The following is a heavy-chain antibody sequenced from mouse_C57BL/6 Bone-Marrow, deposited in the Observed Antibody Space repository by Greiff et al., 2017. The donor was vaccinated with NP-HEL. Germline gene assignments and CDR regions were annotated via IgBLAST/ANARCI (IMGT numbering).Heavy chain of an antibody. CDR3: AILAWLRRNYYAMDY. CDR1: GYTFTSYW. J-gene: IGHJ4*01. CDR2: IHPSDSDT. V-gene: IGHV1-74*01. D-gene: IGHD2-2*01. Sequence: VQLQQPGSEVVKPGASVKVSCKASGYTFTSYWMHWVKQRPGQGLEWIGRIHPSDSDTNYNQKFKGKATLTVDKSSSTAYMQLSSLTSEDSAVYYCAILAWLRRNYYAMDYWGQGTSVTVSS.